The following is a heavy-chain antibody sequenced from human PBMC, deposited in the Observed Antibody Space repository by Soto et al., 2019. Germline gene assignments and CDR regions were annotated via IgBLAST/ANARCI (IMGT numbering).Heavy chain of an antibody. CDR1: GGSVSSTDYY. D-gene: IGHD2-2*02. Sequence: PSETLSLTCAVSGGSVSSTDYYWGWIRQPPGKGLEWIGSIYYSGSSNYNPSLRSRVTISVATSKNQFSLKVSSVTAADMAVYYCARFNDRFQPAAILYWGQGTLVTVSS. V-gene: IGHV4-39*01. CDR3: ARFNDRFQPAAILY. J-gene: IGHJ4*02. CDR2: IYYSGSS.